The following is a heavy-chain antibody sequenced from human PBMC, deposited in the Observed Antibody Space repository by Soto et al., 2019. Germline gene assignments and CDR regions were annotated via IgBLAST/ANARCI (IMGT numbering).Heavy chain of an antibody. CDR2: ISDDGSNK. CDR3: AKERRTRVYYYGMDV. V-gene: IGHV3-30*18. D-gene: IGHD6-25*01. CDR1: GFTFSSYG. J-gene: IGHJ6*02. Sequence: QVQLVESGGGVVQPGRSLRLSCAASGFTFSSYGMHWVRQAPGKGLEWVAVISDDGSNKYYGDSVKGRFTISRDNSKNTLYLQMNSLRAEDTAVYYCAKERRTRVYYYGMDVWGQGTTVTVSS.